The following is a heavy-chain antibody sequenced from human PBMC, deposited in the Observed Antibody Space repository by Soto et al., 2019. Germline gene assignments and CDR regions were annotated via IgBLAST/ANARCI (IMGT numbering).Heavy chain of an antibody. CDR1: GYTFTDYA. V-gene: IGHV1-3*01. CDR2: INAGNGDT. CDR3: TRDLTKQSTSYPFDC. D-gene: IGHD2-8*01. Sequence: QVQLAQSGAEVRKPGASVKISCEASGYTFTDYAIHWVRQAPGQRFEWMGWINAGNGDTKFSRRVQGRVSISRDISASTVYMELSSLTPEDTAVYYCTRDLTKQSTSYPFDCWGQGTLVTVSP. J-gene: IGHJ4*02.